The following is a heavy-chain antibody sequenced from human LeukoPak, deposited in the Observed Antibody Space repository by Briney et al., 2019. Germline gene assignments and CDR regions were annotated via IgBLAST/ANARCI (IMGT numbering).Heavy chain of an antibody. CDR3: AKDRIAVRPGWFDP. CDR2: ILYDGSNK. D-gene: IGHD6-6*01. CDR1: GFTFSSYG. Sequence: AGGSLRLSCAASGFTFSSYGIHWVRQAPGKGLEWVAFILYDGSNKYYADSVKGRFTISRDNPKNTLYLQMDSLRADDTAVYYCAKDRIAVRPGWFDPWGQGTLVTVSS. J-gene: IGHJ5*02. V-gene: IGHV3-30*02.